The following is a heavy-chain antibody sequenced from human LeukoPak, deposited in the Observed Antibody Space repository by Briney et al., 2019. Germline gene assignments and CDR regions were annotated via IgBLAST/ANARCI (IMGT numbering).Heavy chain of an antibody. CDR3: ARESVAGTNYFDY. V-gene: IGHV4-34*01. CDR2: INHSGSA. D-gene: IGHD6-19*01. Sequence: SETLSLTCAVYGGSFSGYYWSWIRQPPGKGLEWIGEINHSGSANYNPSLKSRVTISVDTSKNQFSLKLSSVTAADTAVYYCARESVAGTNYFDYWGQGTLVTVSS. J-gene: IGHJ4*02. CDR1: GGSFSGYY.